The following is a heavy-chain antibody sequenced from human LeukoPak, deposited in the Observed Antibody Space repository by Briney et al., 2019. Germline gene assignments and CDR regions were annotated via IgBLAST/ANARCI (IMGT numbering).Heavy chain of an antibody. CDR3: ARGKYYYDSSAYHFDY. Sequence: SETLSLTCTVSGGSISSYYWSWIRQPAGKGLEWIGRIHTSGSTNYNPSLKSRVTMSVDTSKNQFSLKLSSVTAADTAVYYCARGKYYYDSSAYHFDYWGQGTLVTVSS. CDR1: GGSISSYY. J-gene: IGHJ4*02. CDR2: IHTSGST. V-gene: IGHV4-4*07. D-gene: IGHD3-22*01.